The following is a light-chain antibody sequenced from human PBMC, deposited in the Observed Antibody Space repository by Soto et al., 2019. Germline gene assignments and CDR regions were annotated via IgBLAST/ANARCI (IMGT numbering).Light chain of an antibody. V-gene: IGKV1-39*01. Sequence: DIQLTQSPSSLSASVGDRVTITCRASQTITTYLSWFQQKPGKAPKLLVYGASSLQSGVPSRFSGSGSGTEFTLTISRLQSEDFATYYCQQSYTTPITFGQGTRLEIK. CDR1: QTITTY. CDR3: QQSYTTPIT. J-gene: IGKJ5*01. CDR2: GAS.